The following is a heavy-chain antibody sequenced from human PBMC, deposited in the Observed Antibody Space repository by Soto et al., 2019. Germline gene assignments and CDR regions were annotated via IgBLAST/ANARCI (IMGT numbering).Heavy chain of an antibody. CDR3: ARHPQNPAYGDSSDF. V-gene: IGHV4-59*08. CDR1: GASISDYY. CDR2: ISYRRST. J-gene: IGHJ4*02. Sequence: SETLSLTCIVSGASISDYYWSWNLQPPGKGLEWIGYISYRRSTNHKHDLHRRLEISVDTSNNQPSPSLRSVTAADTAVYFCARHPQNPAYGDSSDFWGQGTLVTVSS. D-gene: IGHD4-17*01.